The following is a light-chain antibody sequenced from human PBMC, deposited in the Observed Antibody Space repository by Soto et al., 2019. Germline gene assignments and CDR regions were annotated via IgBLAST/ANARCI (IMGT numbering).Light chain of an antibody. Sequence: EIVLTQSPGTLSLSPGERATLSCRASQSVSSSYLAWYQQRPGQAPRLLIYGASNRATGIPDRFSGSGSGTDFTLTLSRLEPEDFAVYYCQQYGSSPSWTFGQGTKVEIK. CDR3: QQYGSSPSWT. CDR2: GAS. J-gene: IGKJ1*01. CDR1: QSVSSSY. V-gene: IGKV3-20*01.